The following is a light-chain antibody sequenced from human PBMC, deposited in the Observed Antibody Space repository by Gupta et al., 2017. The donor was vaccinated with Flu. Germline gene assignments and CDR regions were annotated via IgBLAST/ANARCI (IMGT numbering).Light chain of an antibody. CDR2: GAS. V-gene: IGKV3-15*01. J-gene: IGKJ1*01. CDR3: QQYSDWPRT. CDR1: QSVGSN. Sequence: EIVMTQFPPTLSVSPGERATLSCRASQSVGSNLAWYQQKPGQGPRLLIYGASTRATGIPVRFSGSGSGTEFTLPISSLQSEDFAVYSCQQYSDWPRTFGQGTKVEIK.